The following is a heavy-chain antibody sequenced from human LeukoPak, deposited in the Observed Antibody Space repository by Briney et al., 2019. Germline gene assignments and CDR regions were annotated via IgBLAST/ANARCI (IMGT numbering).Heavy chain of an antibody. J-gene: IGHJ4*02. CDR2: IRSKANSYAT. Sequence: GGSLRLSCAASGFTFSSYGMHWVRQASGKGLEWVGRIRSKANSYATAYAASVKGRFTISRDDSKNTAYLQMNSLKTEDTAVYYCTSLHYGDYGFLRDYWGQGTLVTVSS. CDR3: TSLHYGDYGFLRDY. V-gene: IGHV3-73*01. CDR1: GFTFSSYG. D-gene: IGHD4-17*01.